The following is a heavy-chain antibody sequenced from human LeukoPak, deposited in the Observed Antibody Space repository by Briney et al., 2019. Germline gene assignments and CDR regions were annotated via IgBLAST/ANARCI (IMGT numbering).Heavy chain of an antibody. J-gene: IGHJ4*02. D-gene: IGHD3-16*01. CDR2: IRNKANSYTT. CDR1: GFTFSDHY. Sequence: QPGGSLRLSCAASGFTFSDHYMDWVRQAAGKGLERVGRIRNKANSYTTEYAASVKGRFTISRDDSKNSLYLQMNSLKTEDTAVYYCAQSGSYAAFDYWGQGTLVTVSS. V-gene: IGHV3-72*01. CDR3: AQSGSYAAFDY.